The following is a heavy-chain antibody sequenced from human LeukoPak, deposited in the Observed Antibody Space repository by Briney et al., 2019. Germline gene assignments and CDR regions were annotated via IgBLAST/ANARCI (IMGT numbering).Heavy chain of an antibody. J-gene: IGHJ4*02. CDR1: EITFSTYN. V-gene: IGHV3-48*01. Sequence: PGGSLILSCAASEITFSTYNMNWVRQAPGKGLEWLSYIGSSYNIHYADSVKGRFTISRDNAKNALYLQMNSLGAEDTAIYYCVRDRDWAFAYWGQGTLVTVSS. CDR3: VRDRDWAFAY. D-gene: IGHD2-21*01. CDR2: IGSSYNI.